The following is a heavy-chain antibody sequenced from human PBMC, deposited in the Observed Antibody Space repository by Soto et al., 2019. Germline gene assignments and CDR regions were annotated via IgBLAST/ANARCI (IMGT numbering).Heavy chain of an antibody. Sequence: ASVKVSCKASGYIFSNYGFSWVRQAPGQGLEWMGYISAYNGNTKYAQKFQGRVTMTTDTSTSTAYMELRSLRSDDTAVYYCAIKNDLRAFDIWGQGTMVTVSS. CDR2: ISAYNGNT. CDR3: AIKNDLRAFDI. D-gene: IGHD2-21*02. J-gene: IGHJ3*02. V-gene: IGHV1-18*01. CDR1: GYIFSNYG.